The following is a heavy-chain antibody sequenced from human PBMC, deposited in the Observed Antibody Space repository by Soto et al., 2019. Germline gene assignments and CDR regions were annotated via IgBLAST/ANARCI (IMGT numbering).Heavy chain of an antibody. Sequence: GGSLRLSCAASGFTFSSYAMSWVRQAPGKGLEWVSAISGSGGSTYYADSVKGRFTISRDNSKNTLYLQMNSLRAEDTAVYYCAKYGRRALSMVVAAQSLGYYFDYWGQGTLVTVS. CDR1: GFTFSSYA. CDR2: ISGSGGST. CDR3: AKYGRRALSMVVAAQSLGYYFDY. D-gene: IGHD2-15*01. V-gene: IGHV3-23*01. J-gene: IGHJ4*02.